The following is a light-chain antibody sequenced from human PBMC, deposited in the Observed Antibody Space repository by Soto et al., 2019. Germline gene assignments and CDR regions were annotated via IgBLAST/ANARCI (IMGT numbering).Light chain of an antibody. CDR1: SSDVGSFHL. J-gene: IGLJ1*01. Sequence: QSVLTQPASVSASPGQSITISCTGTSSDVGSFHLVSWYQQHPGKAPKLMIYEVNNRPPGVSIRFSGSKSANTASLTISGLQAEDEADYYCSSFTTTSTYVFGTGTKVTVL. V-gene: IGLV2-14*02. CDR2: EVN. CDR3: SSFTTTSTYV.